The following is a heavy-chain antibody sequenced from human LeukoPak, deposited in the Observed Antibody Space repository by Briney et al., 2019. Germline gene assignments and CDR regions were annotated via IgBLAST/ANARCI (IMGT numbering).Heavy chain of an antibody. J-gene: IGHJ4*02. D-gene: IGHD3-3*01. CDR2: IKANIDGGST. CDR1: GFIFTTAW. Sequence: GGSLRLSCAASGFIFTTAWMVWVRQAPGKGLEWVGRIKANIDGGSTDFAAPVKGRFTISRDDSTNPLYLQMNSLKTDDTAVYYCTTDFSHFDFSSGFYSYWGQGSLVTVSS. V-gene: IGHV3-15*01. CDR3: TTDFSHFDFSSGFYSY.